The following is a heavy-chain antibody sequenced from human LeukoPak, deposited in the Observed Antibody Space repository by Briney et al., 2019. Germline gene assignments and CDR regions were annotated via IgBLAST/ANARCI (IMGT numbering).Heavy chain of an antibody. CDR1: GFTFSSYW. CDR3: ARDIVATIGCFDY. V-gene: IGHV3-7*01. J-gene: IGHJ4*02. D-gene: IGHD5-12*01. Sequence: AGGSLRLSCAASGFTFSSYWMSWVRQAPGKWLEWVANIKQDGSEKYYVDSVKGRFTISRDNAKNSLYLQMNSLRAEGTAVYYCARDIVATIGCFDYWGQGTLVTVSS. CDR2: IKQDGSEK.